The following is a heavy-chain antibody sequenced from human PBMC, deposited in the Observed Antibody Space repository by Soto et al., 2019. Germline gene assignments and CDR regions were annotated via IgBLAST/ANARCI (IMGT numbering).Heavy chain of an antibody. V-gene: IGHV1-58*02. CDR2: IVVGSGHT. CDR1: GFPFTSSA. D-gene: IGHD2-2*01. J-gene: IGHJ6*02. Sequence: ASVKLSCKTSGFPFTSSAMQWARQARGQRLEWIGWIVVGSGHTNYAQKFQERVTITRDMSTSTAYMQLSSLRSEDTAVYYCAAASSTSGGYYGMDVWGQGTTVTVSS. CDR3: AAASSTSGGYYGMDV.